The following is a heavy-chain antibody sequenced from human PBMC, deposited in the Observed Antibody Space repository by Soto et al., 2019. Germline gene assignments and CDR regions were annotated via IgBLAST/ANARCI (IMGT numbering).Heavy chain of an antibody. CDR1: GGSIRSYH. Sequence: TLSPTRAVPGGSIRSYHWSWIRQPPGKGLEWIGYIYYSGSTNYNPSLKSRVTISVDTSKNQFSLRLSSVTAADTAVYYCARDLRDSSGWAYYFDYWGQGTLVTVSS. CDR3: ARDLRDSSGWAYYFDY. V-gene: IGHV4-59*01. CDR2: IYYSGST. J-gene: IGHJ4*02. D-gene: IGHD6-19*01.